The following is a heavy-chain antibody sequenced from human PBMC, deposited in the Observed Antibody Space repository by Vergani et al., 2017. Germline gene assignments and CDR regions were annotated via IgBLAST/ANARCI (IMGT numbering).Heavy chain of an antibody. D-gene: IGHD2-15*01. J-gene: IGHJ4*02. CDR1: GGTVSSTNYY. Sequence: QLQLQESGPGLVKASETLSLTCTVSGGTVSSTNYYWGWIRQPPGKGLEWIGSIYYSGSTYYNPSLKSRVTISVDTSKSQFSLRLSSVTAADTAVYYCAIRVCSPGTCYLLWGQGTLVTVSS. CDR3: AIRVCSPGTCYLL. V-gene: IGHV4-39*01. CDR2: IYYSGST.